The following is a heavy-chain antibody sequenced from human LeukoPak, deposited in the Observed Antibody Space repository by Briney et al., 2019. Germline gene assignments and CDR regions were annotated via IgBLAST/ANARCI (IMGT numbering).Heavy chain of an antibody. CDR2: ISAYNGNT. Sequence: GASVKVSCKASGYTFTSYGISWVRQAPGQGLEWMGWISAYNGNTNYAQKLQGRVTMTTDTSTSTAYMDLRSLRSDDTAVYYCARRYCSGGSCPSEMYYFDYWGQGTPVTVSS. V-gene: IGHV1-18*01. CDR3: ARRYCSGGSCPSEMYYFDY. J-gene: IGHJ4*02. CDR1: GYTFTSYG. D-gene: IGHD2-15*01.